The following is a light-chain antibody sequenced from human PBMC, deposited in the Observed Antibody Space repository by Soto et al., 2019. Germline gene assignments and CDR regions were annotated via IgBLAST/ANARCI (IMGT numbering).Light chain of an antibody. CDR1: SSDIGDYDY. J-gene: IGLJ3*02. Sequence: QSALTQPASVSGSPGQSITISCTGTSSDIGDYDYVSWYQHLPGKAPKLLIFDVTHRPSGVSDRFSGSKSGNTASLTISGVRPEDEADYYCTSFTTTNIWVFGGGTKLTVL. V-gene: IGLV2-14*01. CDR3: TSFTTTNIWV. CDR2: DVT.